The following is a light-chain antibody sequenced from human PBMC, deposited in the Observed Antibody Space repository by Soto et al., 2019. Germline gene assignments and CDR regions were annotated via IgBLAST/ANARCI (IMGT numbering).Light chain of an antibody. Sequence: SSDVGGYNFVSWYQQHPGKVPKLIMYEVSKRPSGVPDRFSGSKSGNTASLTVSGLLNDDEADYYCSSYGDSVYVFGPGTTVTVL. CDR2: EVS. J-gene: IGLJ1*01. CDR1: SSDVGGYNF. CDR3: SSYGDSVYV. V-gene: IGLV2-8*01.